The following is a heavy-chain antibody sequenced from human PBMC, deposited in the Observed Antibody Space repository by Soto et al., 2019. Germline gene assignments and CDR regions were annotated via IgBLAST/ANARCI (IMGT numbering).Heavy chain of an antibody. Sequence: QITLKESGPTLVKPTQTLTLTCTFSGFSLSTSGVGVGWIRQPPGKALEWLAFIYWDDDKRYSPSLKSRLTITKDTSKNQVVLTMTNMDPVDTAIYYCAHSSAMIGMDTFDIWGQGTMVTVSS. CDR1: GFSLSTSGVG. V-gene: IGHV2-5*02. CDR2: IYWDDDK. D-gene: IGHD3-22*01. CDR3: AHSSAMIGMDTFDI. J-gene: IGHJ3*02.